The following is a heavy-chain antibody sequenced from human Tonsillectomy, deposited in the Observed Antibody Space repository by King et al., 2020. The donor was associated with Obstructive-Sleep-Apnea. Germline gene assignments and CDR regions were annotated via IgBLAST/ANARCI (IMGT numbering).Heavy chain of an antibody. CDR2: IYYTGST. D-gene: IGHD3-10*01. J-gene: IGHJ5*02. CDR1: GDSVSSGGYF. V-gene: IGHV4-31*02. CDR3: ARGLQSMIRRVRDRNWFDP. Sequence: VQLQESGPGLVKPSQTLSLTCTVSGDSVSSGGYFWTWIRQYPGKGLEWIGYIYYTGSTYYNPSLKSRLTISMDTSKNHFSLKLTSVTAADTAVYYCARGLQSMIRRVRDRNWFDPWGQGILVTVPS.